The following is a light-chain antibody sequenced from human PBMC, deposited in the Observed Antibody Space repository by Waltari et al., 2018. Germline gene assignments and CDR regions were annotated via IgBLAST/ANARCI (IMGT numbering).Light chain of an antibody. CDR1: QSVLYRANSKNY. CDR2: WAS. Sequence: DIVMTQSPDSLSLSLGEKATINCKSSQSVLYRANSKNYVAWYQLKSGQPPKLLISWASTRESGVPDRFSGSGSGTSFTLTISSLQAEDVAVYYCQQYYDTPWTFGQGTKVEI. CDR3: QQYYDTPWT. J-gene: IGKJ1*01. V-gene: IGKV4-1*01.